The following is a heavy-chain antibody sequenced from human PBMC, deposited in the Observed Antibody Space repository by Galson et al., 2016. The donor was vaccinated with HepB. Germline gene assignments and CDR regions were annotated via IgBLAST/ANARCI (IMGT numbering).Heavy chain of an antibody. D-gene: IGHD2-8*01. Sequence: PALVKPTQTLTVTCTFSGFSLSTRGVSVAWIRQPPGKALEWLALIHWNDDKRYSPSLKSRLTVTKATSKKPVVLTMTKLDPVNSGTYSGVHVVRHYCTTNSCGSFWCDPWGQGTLVTV. CDR1: GFSLSTRGVS. CDR2: IHWNDDK. J-gene: IGHJ5*02. CDR3: VHVVRHYCTTNSCGSFWCDP. V-gene: IGHV2-5*04.